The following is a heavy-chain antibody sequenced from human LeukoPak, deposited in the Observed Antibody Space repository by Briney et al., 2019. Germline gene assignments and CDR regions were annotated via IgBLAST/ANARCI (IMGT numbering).Heavy chain of an antibody. CDR3: AKEVATICNFDY. V-gene: IGHV3-66*01. CDR2: IYSGGST. CDR1: EFSVGSNY. D-gene: IGHD5-12*01. J-gene: IGHJ4*02. Sequence: PGGSLRLSCAASEFSVGSNYMTWVRQAPGKGLEWVSLIYSGGSTYYADSVKGRFTISRDNSRNTVSLQMNTLRAEDTAVYYCAKEVATICNFDYWGQGTLVTVSS.